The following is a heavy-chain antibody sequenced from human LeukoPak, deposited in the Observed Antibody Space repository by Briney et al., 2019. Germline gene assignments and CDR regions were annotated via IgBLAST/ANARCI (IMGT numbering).Heavy chain of an antibody. Sequence: GGSLRLSCVASGFTFSSYDIHWVRQATGKGLEWVSAIGTAFDTSYAVSVKGRFTISRENAESSLLLQMNNLRAGDTALYYCARVYVGSSTTYPYDYWGQGTLVTVSS. V-gene: IGHV3-13*01. D-gene: IGHD6-6*01. CDR3: ARVYVGSSTTYPYDY. J-gene: IGHJ4*02. CDR2: IGTAFDT. CDR1: GFTFSSYD.